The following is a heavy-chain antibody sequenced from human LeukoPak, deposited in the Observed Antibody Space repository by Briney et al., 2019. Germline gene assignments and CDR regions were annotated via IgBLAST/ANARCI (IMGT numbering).Heavy chain of an antibody. Sequence: SVKVSCKASGGTFSSYAISWVRQAPGQGLEWMGRIIPILGIANYAQKFQGRVTITADKSTSTAYMELSSLRSEDTAVYYCAREEGWLQSHPLIDYWGQGTLVTVSS. CDR1: GGTFSSYA. J-gene: IGHJ4*02. CDR3: AREEGWLQSHPLIDY. D-gene: IGHD5-24*01. V-gene: IGHV1-69*04. CDR2: IIPILGIA.